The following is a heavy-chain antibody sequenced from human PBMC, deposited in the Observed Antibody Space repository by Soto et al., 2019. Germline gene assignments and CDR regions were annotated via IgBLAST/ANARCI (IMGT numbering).Heavy chain of an antibody. J-gene: IGHJ3*02. D-gene: IGHD2-15*01. CDR3: TRGYCSGGSCYTGDEFDI. CDR1: GFTFGDYA. V-gene: IGHV3-49*03. Sequence: GGSLRLSCTASGFTFGDYAMSWFRQAPGKGLEWVGFIRSKAYGGTTEYAASVKGRFTISRDDSKSIAYLQMNSLKTEDTAVYYCTRGYCSGGSCYTGDEFDIWGQGTMVTVSS. CDR2: IRSKAYGGTT.